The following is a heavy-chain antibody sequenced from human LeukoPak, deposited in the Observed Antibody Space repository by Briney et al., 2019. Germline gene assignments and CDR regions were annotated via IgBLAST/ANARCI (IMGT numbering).Heavy chain of an antibody. CDR3: AREAYRYYGSGSYYSGHRKNYYYYYYMDV. CDR2: INHSGST. J-gene: IGHJ6*03. D-gene: IGHD3-10*01. CDR1: GGSFSGYY. Sequence: SETLSLTCAVYGGSFSGYYWSWIRQPPGKGLEWIGEINHSGSTNYNPSLKSRVTISVDTSKNQFSLKLSSVTAADTAVYYCAREAYRYYGSGSYYSGHRKNYYYYYYMDVWGKGTTVTVSS. V-gene: IGHV4-34*01.